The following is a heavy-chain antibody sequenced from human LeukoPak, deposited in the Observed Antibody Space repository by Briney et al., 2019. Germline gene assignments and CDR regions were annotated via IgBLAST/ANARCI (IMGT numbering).Heavy chain of an antibody. Sequence: SETLSLTCAVYGGSFSGYYWSWIRQPPGKGLEWIGEINHSGSTNYNPSLKSRVTISVDTSKNQFSLKLSSVTAADTAVYYCIGRVEMAFDYWGQGTLVTVSS. V-gene: IGHV4-34*01. CDR3: IGRVEMAFDY. CDR2: INHSGST. J-gene: IGHJ4*02. D-gene: IGHD5-24*01. CDR1: GGSFSGYY.